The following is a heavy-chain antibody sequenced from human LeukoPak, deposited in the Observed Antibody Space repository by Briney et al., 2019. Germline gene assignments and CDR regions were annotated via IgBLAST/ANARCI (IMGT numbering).Heavy chain of an antibody. CDR2: ISYDGSNK. CDR3: ARKGRYCSGGSCYSEDYFDY. CDR1: GFTFSSYG. J-gene: IGHJ4*02. D-gene: IGHD2-15*01. V-gene: IGHV3-30*03. Sequence: GGSLRLSCAASGFTFSSYGMHWVRQAPGKGLEWVAVISYDGSNKYYADSVKGRFTISRDNSKNTLYLQMNSLRAEDTAVYYRARKGRYCSGGSCYSEDYFDYWGQGTLVTVSS.